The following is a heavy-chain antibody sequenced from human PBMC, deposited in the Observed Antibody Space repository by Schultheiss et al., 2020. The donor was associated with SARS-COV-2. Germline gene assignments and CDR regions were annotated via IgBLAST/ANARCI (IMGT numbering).Heavy chain of an antibody. D-gene: IGHD3-3*01. Sequence: GESLKISCNASGFIFDDYGLNWVRQGPATGLEWVAAIDWDGDKKGYGDSVKGRFTISRDNARNTLYLQMTSLRVEDTAVYFCARVGSGSRLFYIDSWGQGTLVTVSS. CDR2: IDWDGDKK. CDR3: ARVGSGSRLFYIDS. V-gene: IGHV3-20*04. CDR1: GFIFDDYG. J-gene: IGHJ4*02.